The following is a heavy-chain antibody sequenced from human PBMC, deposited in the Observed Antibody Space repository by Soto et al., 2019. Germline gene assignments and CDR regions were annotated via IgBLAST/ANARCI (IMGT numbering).Heavy chain of an antibody. Sequence: XXTLSLPYAVDGGTFSGYYGRCILQPPGKGLEWIGEINHSGSTNYNPSLKSRVTISVDTSKNQFSLKLSSVTAADTAVYYCARGRYWSGYIWFDPWGQGTLVTVSS. CDR1: GGTFSGYY. J-gene: IGHJ5*02. D-gene: IGHD3-3*01. V-gene: IGHV4-34*01. CDR2: INHSGST. CDR3: ARGRYWSGYIWFDP.